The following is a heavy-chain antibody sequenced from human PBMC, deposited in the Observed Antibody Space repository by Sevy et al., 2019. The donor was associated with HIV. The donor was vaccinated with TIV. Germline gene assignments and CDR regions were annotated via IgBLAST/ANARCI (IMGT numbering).Heavy chain of an antibody. J-gene: IGHJ4*02. CDR3: ARGEYTTSWYPSGEY. CDR1: GYTFTGYY. D-gene: IGHD6-13*01. Sequence: ASVKVSCKASGYTFTGYYMHWVRQAPGQGLEWMGGINPNSGGTNYAQKFQGRVTMTRDTSISTAYMELSRLSSDDTGVYYCARGEYTTSWYPSGEYWGQGTLVIVS. CDR2: INPNSGGT. V-gene: IGHV1-2*02.